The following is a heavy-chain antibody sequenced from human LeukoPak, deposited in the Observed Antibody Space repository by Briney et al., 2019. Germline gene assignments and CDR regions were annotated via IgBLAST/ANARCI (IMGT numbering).Heavy chain of an antibody. Sequence: SVKVSCKASGGTFSSYAISWVRQAPGQGLEWMGRIIPILGIANYTQKFQGRVTITADKSTSTAYMELSSLRSEDTAVYYCARGSVESYSDYWGQGTLVTVSS. D-gene: IGHD5-24*01. CDR2: IIPILGIA. CDR3: ARGSVESYSDY. J-gene: IGHJ4*02. V-gene: IGHV1-69*04. CDR1: GGTFSSYA.